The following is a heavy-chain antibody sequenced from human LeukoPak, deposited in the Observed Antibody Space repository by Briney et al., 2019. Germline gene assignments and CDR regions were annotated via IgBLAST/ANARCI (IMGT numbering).Heavy chain of an antibody. J-gene: IGHJ4*02. CDR1: GYTFTSYG. D-gene: IGHD5-18*01. CDR2: ISAYNGNT. V-gene: IGHV1-18*01. CDR3: ARDRATRTIQPNDY. Sequence: ASVKVSCKASGYTFTSYGISWVRQAPGQGLEWMGWISAYNGNTNYAQKLQGRVTMTTDTSTSTAYMELRSPRSDDTAVYYCARDRATRTIQPNDYWGQGTLVTVSS.